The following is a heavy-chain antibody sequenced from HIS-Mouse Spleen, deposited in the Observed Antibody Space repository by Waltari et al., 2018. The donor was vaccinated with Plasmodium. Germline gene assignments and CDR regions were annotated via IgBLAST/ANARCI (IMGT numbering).Heavy chain of an antibody. Sequence: EVQLVESGGGLVQPGGSLKLSCAASGFTFRGSAMHWVRQDSGKGLEWVGRIRRKANSYATAYAASVKGRFTISRDESKNTAYLQMNSLKTEDTAVYYCTRLSLEAKESNWGQGTLVTVSS. CDR3: TRLSLEAKESN. CDR1: GFTFRGSA. CDR2: IRRKANSYAT. V-gene: IGHV3-73*01. J-gene: IGHJ4*02.